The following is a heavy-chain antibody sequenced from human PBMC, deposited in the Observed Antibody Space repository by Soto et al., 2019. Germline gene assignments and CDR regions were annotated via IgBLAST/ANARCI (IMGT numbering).Heavy chain of an antibody. CDR3: ARIEFNEGDYGPSAY. V-gene: IGHV1-18*01. Sequence: ASVKVSCKASGYTFTSYGISWVRQAPGQGLEWMGWISAYNGNTNYAQKLQGRVTMTTDTSTSTAYMELRSLRSDDTAVYYCARIEFNEGDYGPSAYWGQGTLVTVSS. J-gene: IGHJ1*01. D-gene: IGHD4-17*01. CDR1: GYTFTSYG. CDR2: ISAYNGNT.